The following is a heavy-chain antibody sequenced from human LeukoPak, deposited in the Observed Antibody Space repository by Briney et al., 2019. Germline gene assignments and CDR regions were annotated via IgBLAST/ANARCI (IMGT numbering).Heavy chain of an antibody. CDR1: EGTFSSYA. D-gene: IGHD3-22*01. Sequence: SVKVSCKASEGTFSSYAISWVRQAPGQGLEWMGGIIPIFGTANYAQKFQGRVTITADESTSTAYMELSSLRSEDTAVYYCAREGSGDSSGYSIKIPPTGLGYWGQGTLVTVSS. CDR2: IIPIFGTA. J-gene: IGHJ4*02. V-gene: IGHV1-69*01. CDR3: AREGSGDSSGYSIKIPPTGLGY.